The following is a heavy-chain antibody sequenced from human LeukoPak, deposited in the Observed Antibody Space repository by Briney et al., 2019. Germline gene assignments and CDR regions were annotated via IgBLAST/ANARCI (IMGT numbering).Heavy chain of an antibody. Sequence: GGSLRLSCAASGFTFSSYAMSWVRQAPGKGLEWVSGISDSGGTTYYADSVKGRFTISRDNAKNSLYLQMNSLRDEDTAVYYCASRDYFDYWGQGTLVTVSS. CDR2: ISDSGGTT. J-gene: IGHJ4*02. CDR3: ASRDYFDY. V-gene: IGHV3-23*01. CDR1: GFTFSSYA.